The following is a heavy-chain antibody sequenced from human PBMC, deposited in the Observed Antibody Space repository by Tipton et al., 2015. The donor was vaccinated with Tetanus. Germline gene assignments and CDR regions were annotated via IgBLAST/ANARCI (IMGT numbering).Heavy chain of an antibody. V-gene: IGHV4-34*01. CDR3: ARGRRWRPHFYGGNSDPIDY. J-gene: IGHJ4*02. D-gene: IGHD4-23*01. CDR1: GVAFSDYY. Sequence: TLSLTCAVSGVAFSDYYWTWVRQPPGKGLEWIGEINHNGGTNYKPSLQSRVTISVDTSMNQVSLRMRSVTAADTAVYYCARGRRWRPHFYGGNSDPIDYWGQGTLVTVSS. CDR2: INHNGGT.